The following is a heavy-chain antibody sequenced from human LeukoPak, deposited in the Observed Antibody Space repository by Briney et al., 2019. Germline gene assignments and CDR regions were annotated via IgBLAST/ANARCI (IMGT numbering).Heavy chain of an antibody. J-gene: IGHJ4*02. CDR3: ARDMRVRKDLDSSIWNRPLYYFDY. CDR2: LNPSGGST. CDR1: GYTFTNYY. V-gene: IGHV1-46*01. D-gene: IGHD6-13*01. Sequence: ASVKVSCKTSGYTFTNYYIHWVRQAPGQALEWMGILNPSGGSTTHAQKFQGRVTMTRDMSTSTVYMELSSLRSEDTAVYYCARDMRVRKDLDSSIWNRPLYYFDYWGQGTLVTVSS.